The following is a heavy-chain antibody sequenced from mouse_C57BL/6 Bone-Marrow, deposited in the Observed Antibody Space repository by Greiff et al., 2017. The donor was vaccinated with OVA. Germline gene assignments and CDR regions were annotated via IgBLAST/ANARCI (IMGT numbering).Heavy chain of an antibody. CDR3: ARRDGSSYGWFAY. Sequence: EVQVVESGGGLVQPGGSLKLSCAASGFTFSDYYMYWVRQTPEKRLEWVAYISNGGGSTYYPDTVKGRFTISRDNAKNTLYLQMSRLKSEDTAMYYCARRDGSSYGWFAYWGQGTLVTVSA. CDR2: ISNGGGST. D-gene: IGHD1-1*01. CDR1: GFTFSDYY. V-gene: IGHV5-12*01. J-gene: IGHJ3*01.